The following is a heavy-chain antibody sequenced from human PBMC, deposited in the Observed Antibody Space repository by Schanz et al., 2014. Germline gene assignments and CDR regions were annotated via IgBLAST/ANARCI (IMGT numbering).Heavy chain of an antibody. J-gene: IGHJ4*02. D-gene: IGHD1-1*01. CDR2: IFFSGST. V-gene: IGHV4-59*12. CDR3: ARDLEGFDY. CDR1: GVSIGGYY. Sequence: QVQLQESGPGLVKPSETLSLTCTVSGVSIGGYYWSWIRQPPGKGLEWIGYIFFSGSTTYNPSFNSRVTMSVDTSKNQSSLKLSSVTAADTAVYYCARDLEGFDYWGQGTLVTVSS.